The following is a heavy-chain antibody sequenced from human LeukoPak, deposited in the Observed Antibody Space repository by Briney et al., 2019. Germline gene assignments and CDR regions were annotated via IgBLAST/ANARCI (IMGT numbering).Heavy chain of an antibody. Sequence: GGSLRLSCAASGFTFSSYAMSWVRQAPGKGLEWVSAISGSGGSTYYADSVKGRFTISRDNSKNTLYLQMNSLGAEDTAVYYCAKGVYDSSGYYLDYWGQGTLVTVSS. CDR3: AKGVYDSSGYYLDY. J-gene: IGHJ4*02. D-gene: IGHD3-22*01. CDR1: GFTFSSYA. CDR2: ISGSGGST. V-gene: IGHV3-23*01.